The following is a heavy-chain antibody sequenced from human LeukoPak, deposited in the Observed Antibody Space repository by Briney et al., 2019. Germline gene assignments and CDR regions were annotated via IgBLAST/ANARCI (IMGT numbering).Heavy chain of an antibody. V-gene: IGHV3-21*01. Sequence: GGSLRLSCAASGLTFSSYSMNWVRQAPGKGLEWVSSISSSSSYIYYADSVKGRFTISRDNAKNSLYLQMNSLRAEDTAVYYCAREGATRYYYYYYGMDVWGQGTTVTVSS. CDR2: ISSSSSYI. CDR3: AREGATRYYYYYYGMDV. J-gene: IGHJ6*02. D-gene: IGHD1/OR15-1a*01. CDR1: GLTFSSYS.